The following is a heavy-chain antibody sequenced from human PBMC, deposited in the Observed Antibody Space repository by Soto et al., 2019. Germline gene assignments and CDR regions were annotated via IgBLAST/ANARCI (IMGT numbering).Heavy chain of an antibody. J-gene: IGHJ6*02. CDR2: ISGSGGST. CDR3: AKEIFHSDYSNYPPTSRVYYYYGMDV. Sequence: GGSLRLSCAASGFTFSSYAMSWVRQAPGRGLEWVSAISGSGGSTYYADSVKGRFTISRDNSKNTLYLQMNSLRAEDTAVYYCAKEIFHSDYSNYPPTSRVYYYYGMDVWGQGTTVTVS. CDR1: GFTFSSYA. D-gene: IGHD4-4*01. V-gene: IGHV3-23*01.